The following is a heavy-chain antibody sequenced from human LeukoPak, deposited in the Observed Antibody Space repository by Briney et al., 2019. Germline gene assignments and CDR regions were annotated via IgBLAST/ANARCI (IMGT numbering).Heavy chain of an antibody. V-gene: IGHV3-7*01. J-gene: IGHJ4*02. CDR2: IKEDGSEK. CDR1: GFTFRSYW. D-gene: IGHD5-24*01. CDR3: ARDPPGRHGYSPFDF. Sequence: PGGSLRLSCAASGFTFRSYWMSWLRQTPGKRLEWLANIKEDGSEKYYVDSVKGRFTISRDNAKTSLYLQMNSLRAEDTAVYYCARDPPGRHGYSPFDFWGQGTLVTVSS.